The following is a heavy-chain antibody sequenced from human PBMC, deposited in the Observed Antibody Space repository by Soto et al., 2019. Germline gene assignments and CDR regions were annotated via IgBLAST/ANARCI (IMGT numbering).Heavy chain of an antibody. Sequence: QGQLQEWGPELLKPSETLSLTSPVPGAPIVSYYWSWIRHPPGKELEWIGYIYYSGSTNYNPSLKSRVTISVDTSKNQFSLKLSSVTAADTAVYYCARDNWNDLSYYYGMDVWGQGTTVTVSS. J-gene: IGHJ6*02. CDR2: IYYSGST. D-gene: IGHD1-1*01. CDR1: GAPIVSYY. V-gene: IGHV4-59*01. CDR3: ARDNWNDLSYYYGMDV.